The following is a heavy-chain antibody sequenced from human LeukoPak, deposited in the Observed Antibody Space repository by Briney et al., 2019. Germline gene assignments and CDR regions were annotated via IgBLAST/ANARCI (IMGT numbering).Heavy chain of an antibody. CDR3: VSRRDGYNAFDI. CDR1: GFTFSSYC. V-gene: IGHV3-33*01. Sequence: GGSLRLSCAASGFTFSSYCMHWVRQAPGKGLEWVAVIWYDGSNKYYADSVKGRFTISRDNSKNTLYLQMNSLRAEDTAVYYCVSRRDGYNAFDIWGQGTMVTVSS. J-gene: IGHJ3*02. CDR2: IWYDGSNK. D-gene: IGHD5-24*01.